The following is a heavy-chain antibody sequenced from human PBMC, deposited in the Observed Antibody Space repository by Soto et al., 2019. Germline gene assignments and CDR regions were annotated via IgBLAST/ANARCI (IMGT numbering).Heavy chain of an antibody. J-gene: IGHJ6*02. D-gene: IGHD3-10*01. CDR2: INAGNGNT. V-gene: IGHV1-3*01. CDR3: AREERTMVRGAYGYYYYYYGMDV. Sequence: GASVKVSCKASGYTFTSYAMHWVRQAPGQRLEWMGWINAGNGNTKYSQKFQGRVTITRDTSASTAYMELSSLRSEDTAVYYCAREERTMVRGAYGYYYYYYGMDVWGQGTTVTVSS. CDR1: GYTFTSYA.